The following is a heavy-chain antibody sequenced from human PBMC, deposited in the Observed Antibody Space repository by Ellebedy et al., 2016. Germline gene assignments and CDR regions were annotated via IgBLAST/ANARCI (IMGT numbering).Heavy chain of an antibody. CDR2: ISGSVGST. V-gene: IGHV3-23*01. D-gene: IGHD6-19*01. Sequence: GGSLRLSXAASGFTFSSYAMSWVRQAPGKGLEWVSAISGSVGSTYYADSVKGRFTISRDNSKNTLYLQMNSLRAEDTAVYYCAKYSSGWYSTGFDYWGQGTLVTVS. CDR3: AKYSSGWYSTGFDY. J-gene: IGHJ4*02. CDR1: GFTFSSYA.